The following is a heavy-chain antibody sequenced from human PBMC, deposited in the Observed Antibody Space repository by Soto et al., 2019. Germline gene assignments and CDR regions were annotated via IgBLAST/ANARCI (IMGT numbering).Heavy chain of an antibody. Sequence: VQLVESGGGLVKPGGSLRLSCTVSGLTFTNAWMTWVRQAPGKGLEWVARIKSYTDGGTTDYAAPLQGRFTISRDDSRNTLFLQMNSLKTEDTAVYFCATAPGYWASAPLDYWGQGTLVTVSS. V-gene: IGHV3-15*07. CDR2: IKSYTDGGTT. CDR1: GLTFTNAW. D-gene: IGHD6-25*01. CDR3: ATAPGYWASAPLDY. J-gene: IGHJ4*02.